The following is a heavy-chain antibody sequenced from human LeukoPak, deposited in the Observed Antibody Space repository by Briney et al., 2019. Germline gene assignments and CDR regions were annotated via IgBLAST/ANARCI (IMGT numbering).Heavy chain of an antibody. D-gene: IGHD3-10*01. Sequence: SETLSLTCAVYGGSFSGYYWSWIRQPPGKGLEWIGEINHSGSTNYNPSFKSRVTISVDTSKNQFSLKLSSVTAADTAVYYCARRRVRGVSVPLNWFDPWGQGTLVTVSS. J-gene: IGHJ5*02. CDR3: ARRRVRGVSVPLNWFDP. CDR1: GGSFSGYY. CDR2: INHSGST. V-gene: IGHV4-34*01.